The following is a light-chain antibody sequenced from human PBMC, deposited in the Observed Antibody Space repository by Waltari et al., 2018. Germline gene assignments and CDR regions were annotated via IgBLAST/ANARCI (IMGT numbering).Light chain of an antibody. CDR3: QSYDTSLSVV. J-gene: IGLJ3*02. CDR1: GSHIGAGFD. Sequence: QSVLTQAPSMSGAPGQRVTISCTGSGSHIGAGFDVPWYQQLPRAAPKLLIYGSTSRPLGVPDRFFGSTSGTSASLVIIGLQPEDEAVYYCQSYDTSLSVVFGGGTKLTVL. V-gene: IGLV1-40*01. CDR2: GST.